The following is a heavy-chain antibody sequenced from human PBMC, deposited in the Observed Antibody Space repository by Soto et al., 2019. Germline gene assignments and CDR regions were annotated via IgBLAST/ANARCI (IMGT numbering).Heavy chain of an antibody. D-gene: IGHD6-19*01. J-gene: IGHJ4*02. V-gene: IGHV3-30*18. CDR2: ISYDGSNK. CDR1: GFTFSSYG. Sequence: QVQLVESGGGVVQPGRSLRLSCAASGFTFSSYGMHWVRQAPGKGLEWVEVISYDGSNKYYADSVKGRFTISRDNSKNTLYLQMNSLRAEDTAVYYCAKVRGYSSGWYPRYFDYWGQGTLVTVSS. CDR3: AKVRGYSSGWYPRYFDY.